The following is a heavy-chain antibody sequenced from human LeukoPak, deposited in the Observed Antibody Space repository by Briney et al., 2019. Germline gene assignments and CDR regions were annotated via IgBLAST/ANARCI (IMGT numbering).Heavy chain of an antibody. V-gene: IGHV1-69*05. J-gene: IGHJ6*03. Sequence: SVKVSCKASGGTFSSYAISWVRQAPGQGLKWMGGIIPIFGTANYAQKFQGRVTITTDESTSTAYMELSSLRSEDTAVYYCARVSDFWSGNYYYYYMDVWGKGTTVTVSS. CDR3: ARVSDFWSGNYYYYYMDV. CDR1: GGTFSSYA. CDR2: IIPIFGTA. D-gene: IGHD3-3*01.